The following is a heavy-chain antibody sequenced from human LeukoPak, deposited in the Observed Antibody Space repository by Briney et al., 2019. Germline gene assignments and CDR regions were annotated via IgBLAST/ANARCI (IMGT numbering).Heavy chain of an antibody. CDR3: ARGWGPYAFDI. Sequence: GGSRRLSCAASGFTFSSYWMSWVRQAPGKGLEWVANIKQDGSEKYYVDPVKGRFTISRDNAENSLYLQMNSLRAEDTAVYYCARGWGPYAFDIWGQGTMVTVSS. CDR1: GFTFSSYW. CDR2: IKQDGSEK. V-gene: IGHV3-7*04. D-gene: IGHD2-21*02. J-gene: IGHJ3*02.